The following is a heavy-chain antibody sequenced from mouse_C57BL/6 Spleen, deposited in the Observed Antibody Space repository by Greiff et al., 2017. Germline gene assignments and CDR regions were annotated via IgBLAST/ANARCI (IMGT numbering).Heavy chain of an antibody. J-gene: IGHJ3*01. CDR3: ARIDDGYYGAY. V-gene: IGHV5-17*01. D-gene: IGHD2-3*01. Sequence: EVQRVESGGGLVKPGGSLKLSCAASGFTFSDYGMHWVRQAPEKGLEWVAYISSGSSTIYYADTVKGRFTISRDNAKNTLFLKMTSLRSEDTAMYYCARIDDGYYGAYWGQGTLVTVSA. CDR2: ISSGSSTI. CDR1: GFTFSDYG.